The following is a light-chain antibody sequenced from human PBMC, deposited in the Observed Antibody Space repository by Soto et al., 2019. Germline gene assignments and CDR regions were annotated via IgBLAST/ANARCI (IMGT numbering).Light chain of an antibody. Sequence: AIQMTQSPSSLSATVGDRVTITCRASQAIGNDLGWYQQKPGKAPKLLVYAASTLQSGVPSRFSDRGSGTDFTLTISGLQAEDFATYYCLQDYTYPRTFGQGTRVDFK. J-gene: IGKJ1*01. V-gene: IGKV1-6*02. CDR3: LQDYTYPRT. CDR1: QAIGND. CDR2: AAS.